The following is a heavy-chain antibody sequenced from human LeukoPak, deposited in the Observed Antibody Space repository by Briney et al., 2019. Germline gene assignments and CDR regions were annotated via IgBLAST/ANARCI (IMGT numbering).Heavy chain of an antibody. Sequence: GGSLRLSCVASGFTFSSYWMSWVRQAPGKGLEWVANIKQDGSEKYSADSVKGRFTISRDNAKNSLYLQMNSLRAEDTAVYYCARGPQVLRFLEWYRTPAGWGQGTMVTVSS. CDR3: ARGPQVLRFLEWYRTPAG. CDR2: IKQDGSEK. J-gene: IGHJ3*01. D-gene: IGHD3-3*01. V-gene: IGHV3-7*01. CDR1: GFTFSSYW.